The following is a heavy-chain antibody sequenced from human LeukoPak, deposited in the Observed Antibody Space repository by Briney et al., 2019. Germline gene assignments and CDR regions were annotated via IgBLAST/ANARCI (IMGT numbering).Heavy chain of an antibody. D-gene: IGHD2-15*01. CDR1: GYTFTSYA. CDR2: INTNTGNP. J-gene: IGHJ5*02. CDR3: ARVNVVVVAAALWFDP. Sequence: ASVTVSCKASGYTFTSYAMNWVRQAPGQGLEWMGWINTNTGNPTYAQGFTGRFVFSLDTSVSTAYLQISSLKAEDTAVYYCARVNVVVVAAALWFDPWGQGTLVTVSS. V-gene: IGHV7-4-1*02.